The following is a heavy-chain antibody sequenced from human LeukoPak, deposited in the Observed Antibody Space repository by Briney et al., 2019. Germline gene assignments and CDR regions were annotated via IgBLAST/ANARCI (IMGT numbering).Heavy chain of an antibody. D-gene: IGHD1-1*01. Sequence: GGSLRLSCVASGFTFSSYSMNWIRQAPGKGLEWVSSISSSSSYKYYTDSVKGRFTISRDNAKNSLYLQMNSLRAEDTAVYYCARSAAGTYYWGQGTLVTVSS. CDR2: ISSSSSYK. V-gene: IGHV3-21*01. CDR1: GFTFSSYS. J-gene: IGHJ4*02. CDR3: ARSAAGTYY.